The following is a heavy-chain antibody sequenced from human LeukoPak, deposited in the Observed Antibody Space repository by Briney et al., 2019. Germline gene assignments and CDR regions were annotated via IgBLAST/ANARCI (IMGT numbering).Heavy chain of an antibody. J-gene: IGHJ3*02. CDR1: GFTFSSYG. D-gene: IGHD1-26*01. CDR2: IWYDGSNK. V-gene: IGHV3-33*01. Sequence: PGRSLRLSCAASGFTFSSYGMHWVRQAPGKGLEWVAVIWYDGSNKYYADSVKGRFTISRDNSKKTLYLQMNSLRAEDTAVYYCARGIVGATLPDAFDIWGQGTMVTVSS. CDR3: ARGIVGATLPDAFDI.